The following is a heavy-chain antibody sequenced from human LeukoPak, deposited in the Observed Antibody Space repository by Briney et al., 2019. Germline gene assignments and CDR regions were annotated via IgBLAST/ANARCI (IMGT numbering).Heavy chain of an antibody. V-gene: IGHV3-11*04. CDR2: IRSSGSSI. J-gene: IGHJ6*03. Sequence: GGSLRLSCAASGFIFSDYYMSWIRQAPGKGLEWVSYIRSSGSSIYYADSVKGRFTISRDNAKNSLYLQMNSLRAEDTAVYYCAREHYYYYYMDVWGKGPTVIVSS. CDR1: GFIFSDYY. CDR3: AREHYYYYYMDV.